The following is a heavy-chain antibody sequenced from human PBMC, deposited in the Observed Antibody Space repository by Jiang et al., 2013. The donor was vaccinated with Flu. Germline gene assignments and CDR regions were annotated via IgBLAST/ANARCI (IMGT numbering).Heavy chain of an antibody. V-gene: IGHV5-10-1*01. CDR2: IDPSDSYT. CDR3: ARHGCSSTSCYSQLYYYYYMDV. CDR1: GYSFTSYW. D-gene: IGHD2-2*01. Sequence: GAEVKKPGESLRISCKGSGYSFTSYWISWVRQMPGKGLEWMGRIDPSDSYTNYSPSFQGHVTISADKSISTAYLQWSSLKASDTAMYYCARHGCSSTSCYSQLYYYYYMDVWGKGTTVTVSS. J-gene: IGHJ6*03.